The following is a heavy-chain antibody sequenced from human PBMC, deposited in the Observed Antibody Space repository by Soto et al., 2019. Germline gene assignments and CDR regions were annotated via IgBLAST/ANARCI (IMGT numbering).Heavy chain of an antibody. J-gene: IGHJ6*02. Sequence: QVQLVESGGGVVQPGGSLRLSCAASGFIFSNYGLHWVRQAPGKGLAWVAVTSYDGDNKYYADSVKGRFTISRDNSRNTLYLQMDGLRAEDTAVYYCAKDIALVRGVIIDMDVWGQGTTVTVSS. CDR1: GFIFSNYG. V-gene: IGHV3-30*18. D-gene: IGHD3-10*01. CDR3: AKDIALVRGVIIDMDV. CDR2: TSYDGDNK.